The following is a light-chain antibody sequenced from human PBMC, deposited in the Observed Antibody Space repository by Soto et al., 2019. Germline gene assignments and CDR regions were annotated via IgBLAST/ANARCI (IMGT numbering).Light chain of an antibody. CDR1: ESISKF. CDR2: GTS. Sequence: DIQMTQFPSSLSASVGGRVNITCRTSESISKFLNWYQQKPGKAPKLLIYGTSTLESGVSSRFSGSGSGTEFTVTINNLQPEDFATYYCQQRYSTPLAFRGGTKVDIK. V-gene: IGKV1-39*01. J-gene: IGKJ4*01. CDR3: QQRYSTPLA.